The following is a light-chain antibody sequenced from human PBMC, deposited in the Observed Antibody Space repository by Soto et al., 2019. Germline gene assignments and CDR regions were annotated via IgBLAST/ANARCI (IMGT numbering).Light chain of an antibody. CDR2: HAS. Sequence: EIVLTQSPGTLSLSPGERATLSCRASQSVGGDYLAWYQQKPGQAPRLLIYHASSRATGIPDRFSGSGSGTDFTLTISRLEPEDFAEFYCQQYASSPPTFGGGTKVEIK. CDR1: QSVGGDY. V-gene: IGKV3-20*01. CDR3: QQYASSPPT. J-gene: IGKJ4*01.